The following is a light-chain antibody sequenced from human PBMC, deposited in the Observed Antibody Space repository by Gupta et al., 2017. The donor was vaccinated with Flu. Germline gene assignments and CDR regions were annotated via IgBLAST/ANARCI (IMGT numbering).Light chain of an antibody. CDR3: QAWDSSTANWV. Sequence: SYELTQPPSVSVSPGQTASITCSGDKLGDKYACWYQQKPGQSPVLVIYQDSKRPSGIPERFSGPNSGNTATLTISGTQAMDEADYYCQAWDSSTANWVFGGGTKLTVL. V-gene: IGLV3-1*01. CDR2: QDS. J-gene: IGLJ3*02. CDR1: KLGDKY.